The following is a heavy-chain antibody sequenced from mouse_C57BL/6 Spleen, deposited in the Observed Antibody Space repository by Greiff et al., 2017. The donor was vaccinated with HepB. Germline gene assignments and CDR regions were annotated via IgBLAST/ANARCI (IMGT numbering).Heavy chain of an antibody. V-gene: IGHV1-54*01. CDR1: GYAFTNYL. Sequence: VKLQQSGAELVRPGTSVKVSCKASGYAFTNYLIEWVKQRPGQGLEWIGVINPGSGGTNYNEKFKGKATLTADKSSSTAYMQLSSLTSEDSAVYFCARSMGGNSYYFDYWGQGTTLTVSS. D-gene: IGHD2-1*01. CDR3: ARSMGGNSYYFDY. CDR2: INPGSGGT. J-gene: IGHJ2*01.